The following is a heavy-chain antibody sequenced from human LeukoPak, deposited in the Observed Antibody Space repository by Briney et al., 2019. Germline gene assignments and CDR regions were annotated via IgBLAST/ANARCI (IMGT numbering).Heavy chain of an antibody. D-gene: IGHD2-15*01. CDR2: IRYDGSNK. Sequence: GGSLRLSCAASGFIFSSYGIHWVRQAPGKGLEWVAFIRYDGSNKYYADSVKGRFTISRDNSKDTLYLQMNSLRAEDTAVYYCAKDQGAAGYMDVWGKGTTVTVSS. V-gene: IGHV3-30*02. J-gene: IGHJ6*03. CDR1: GFIFSSYG. CDR3: AKDQGAAGYMDV.